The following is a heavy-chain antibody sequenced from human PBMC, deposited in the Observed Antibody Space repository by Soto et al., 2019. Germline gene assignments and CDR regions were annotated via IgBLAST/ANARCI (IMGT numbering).Heavy chain of an antibody. J-gene: IGHJ4*02. V-gene: IGHV4-30-2*01. D-gene: IGHD2-2*01. CDR3: ARVPAY. Sequence: SETLSLTCSVSGGSISSGGYSWSWIRQPPGKGLEWIGYMYHSGSMYYNPSLKSRVTISIDRSKNQFSLKLSSVTAADTAVYSCARVPAYWGQGIRVT. CDR1: GGSISSGGYS. CDR2: MYHSGSM.